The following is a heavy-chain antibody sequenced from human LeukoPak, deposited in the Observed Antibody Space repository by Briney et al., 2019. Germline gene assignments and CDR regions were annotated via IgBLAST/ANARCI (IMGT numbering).Heavy chain of an antibody. CDR1: GFTFSSYW. V-gene: IGHV3-74*01. Sequence: GGSLRLSCAASGFTFSSYWMHWVRQAPGKGLVWVSRINSDGSSTSYVDSVKGRFTISRDNAKNTLYLQMNSLRAEDTAVYYCARDRVRGFGYYGSGSYYNWFDPWGQGTLVTVSS. CDR2: INSDGSST. D-gene: IGHD3-10*01. J-gene: IGHJ5*02. CDR3: ARDRVRGFGYYGSGSYYNWFDP.